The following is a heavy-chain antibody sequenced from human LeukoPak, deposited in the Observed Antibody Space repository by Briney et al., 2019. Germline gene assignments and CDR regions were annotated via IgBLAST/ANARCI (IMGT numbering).Heavy chain of an antibody. CDR3: AKDGYGSAWYSNY. V-gene: IGHV3-23*01. J-gene: IGHJ4*02. Sequence: PGGSLRLSCVASGFTFSSYAMSWVRQAPGKGLEWVSAISGSGGSTFYTDSVKGRFTISRDNSKNTLYLQMNTLRAEDTAIYYCAKDGYGSAWYSNYWGQGTLVTVSS. D-gene: IGHD6-19*01. CDR1: GFTFSSYA. CDR2: ISGSGGST.